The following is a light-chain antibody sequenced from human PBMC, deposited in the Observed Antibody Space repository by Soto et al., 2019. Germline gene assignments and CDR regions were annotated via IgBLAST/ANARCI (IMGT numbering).Light chain of an antibody. CDR3: HRYNSSPWT. J-gene: IGKJ1*01. Sequence: DIQMTQSPSTLSASVGDRVTITCRASQSISSWLAWYQQKPGKAPKLLIYKASTLGSGVPSRFSGSGSRTEFTLTISSLQPDDFATYYCHRYNSSPWTFGQGTKVEIK. CDR1: QSISSW. CDR2: KAS. V-gene: IGKV1-5*03.